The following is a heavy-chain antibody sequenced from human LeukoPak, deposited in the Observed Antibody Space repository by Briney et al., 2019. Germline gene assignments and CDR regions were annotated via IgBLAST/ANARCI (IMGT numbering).Heavy chain of an antibody. CDR3: ARDRARLRFLEWLPSED. Sequence: ASVKVSCKASGYTFTSYAISWVRQAPGQGLEWMGRIIPILGIANYAQKFQGRVTITADKSTSTAYMELSSLRSEDTAVYYCARDRARLRFLEWLPSEDWGQGTLVTVSS. J-gene: IGHJ4*02. V-gene: IGHV1-69*04. D-gene: IGHD3-3*01. CDR1: GYTFTSYA. CDR2: IIPILGIA.